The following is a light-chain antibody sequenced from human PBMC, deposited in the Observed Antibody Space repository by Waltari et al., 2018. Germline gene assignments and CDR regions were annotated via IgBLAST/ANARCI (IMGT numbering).Light chain of an antibody. CDR1: RRDLGSYNF. J-gene: IGLJ1*01. Sequence: QSALTQPASVSGSPRQSITIPCTGTRRDLGSYNFVSWYQQHPGNAPKLLIYVVSNRPSGVSDRFSGSKSGNTASLTISGLQADDEADYYCSSYSSSATLDVFGSGTTV. V-gene: IGLV2-14*03. CDR2: VVS. CDR3: SSYSSSATLDV.